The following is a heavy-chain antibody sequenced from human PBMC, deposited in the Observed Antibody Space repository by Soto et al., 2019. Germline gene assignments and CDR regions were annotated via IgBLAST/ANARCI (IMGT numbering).Heavy chain of an antibody. D-gene: IGHD6-19*01. CDR1: GFTFSSYG. V-gene: IGHV3-30*18. CDR2: ISYDGSNK. CDR3: AKAHGSGWYYFCY. J-gene: IGHJ4*02. Sequence: QVQLVESGGGVVQPGRSLRLSCAASGFTFSSYGMHWVRQAPGKGLEWVAVISYDGSNKYYADSVKGRFTISRDKSMNALYRTMHSLGADDTVVYYCAKAHGSGWYYFCYWGQGSLVTVSS.